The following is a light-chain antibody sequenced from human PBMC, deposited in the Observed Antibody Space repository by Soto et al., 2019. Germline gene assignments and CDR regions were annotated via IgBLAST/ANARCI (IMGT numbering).Light chain of an antibody. V-gene: IGKV3-15*01. CDR1: QSVSSN. CDR2: GAS. Sequence: EIVMTQSPATLSVSPGERATFSCRASQSVSSNLAWYQQKPGQAPRLVIHGASSRVTGLPARFSGSGSGTDFTLTITRLEPEDFAVYYCQQYSSPRTFGQGTKVDIK. CDR3: QQYSSPRT. J-gene: IGKJ1*01.